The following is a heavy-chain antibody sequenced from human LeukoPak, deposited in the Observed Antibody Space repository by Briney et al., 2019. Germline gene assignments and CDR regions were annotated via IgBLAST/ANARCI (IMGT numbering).Heavy chain of an antibody. CDR3: ARELIGVITDFDY. CDR2: IKEDGSEK. Sequence: GGSLRLCCAASGFTFSRHWMSWVRQAPGKGLEWVANIKEDGSEKYYVDSVKGRFTISRDNAKNSLYLQMNGLRAEDTAVYYCARELIGVITDFDYWGQGTLVTVSS. J-gene: IGHJ4*02. CDR1: GFTFSRHW. D-gene: IGHD3-10*01. V-gene: IGHV3-7*03.